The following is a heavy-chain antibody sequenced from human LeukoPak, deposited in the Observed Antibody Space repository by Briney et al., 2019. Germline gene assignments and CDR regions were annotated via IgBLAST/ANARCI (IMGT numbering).Heavy chain of an antibody. CDR3: TRDAVVGTGIAFDV. D-gene: IGHD1-26*01. Sequence: GASVKVSCEASGYIFRNYDIYWVRQAPGQRLEWLGWIIVGNGNTKYSQKFQGRVTITSDTSASTAYMELSSLSSEDTAVYYYTRDAVVGTGIAFDVWGQGTLVTVSS. V-gene: IGHV1-3*01. CDR1: GYIFRNYD. J-gene: IGHJ3*01. CDR2: IIVGNGNT.